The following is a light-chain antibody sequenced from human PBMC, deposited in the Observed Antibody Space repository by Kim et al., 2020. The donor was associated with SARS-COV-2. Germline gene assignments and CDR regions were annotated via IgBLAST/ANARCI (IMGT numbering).Light chain of an antibody. CDR2: DVS. Sequence: YVSWYPQHPGKAPQLIIFDVSRRPSGISYRFSGSKSGNTASLTISGLQTQDEADYYCSSYTRTNTVYVFGGGTKVTVL. CDR1: Y. J-gene: IGLJ1*01. V-gene: IGLV2-14*03. CDR3: SSYTRTNTVYV.